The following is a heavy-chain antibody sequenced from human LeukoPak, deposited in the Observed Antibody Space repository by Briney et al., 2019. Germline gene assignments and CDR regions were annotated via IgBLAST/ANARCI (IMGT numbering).Heavy chain of an antibody. D-gene: IGHD6-19*01. J-gene: IGHJ5*02. CDR1: GFTFSSYD. V-gene: IGHV3-23*01. CDR3: ARVAGWHWFDP. CDR2: IRPSGDNT. Sequence: GGALRLSYAASGFTFSSYDMTWVRQAPGRGLEWVSSIRPSGDNTYYGDSVKGRFTISRDNSKNTVYLQMNNMRVDDTAVYYCARVAGWHWFDPWGQGTLVTVSS.